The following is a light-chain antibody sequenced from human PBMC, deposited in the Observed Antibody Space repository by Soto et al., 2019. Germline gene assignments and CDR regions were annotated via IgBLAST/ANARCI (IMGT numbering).Light chain of an antibody. CDR1: QSVTNNY. J-gene: IGKJ2*01. V-gene: IGKV3-20*01. CDR2: GSS. CDR3: HQYGSSPPYT. Sequence: EVVLTQSPGTLSLSPGERATLSCRASQSVTNNYLAWYQQRPGQAPRLLIFGSSDRATGIPDRFSGSGSGIDFTLTISRLEPEDFAVYYCHQYGSSPPYTFGQATKREIK.